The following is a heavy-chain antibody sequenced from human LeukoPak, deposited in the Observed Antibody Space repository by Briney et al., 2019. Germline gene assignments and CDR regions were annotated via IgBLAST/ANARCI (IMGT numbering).Heavy chain of an antibody. CDR2: ISSSSSYI. CDR3: ARALYYYDSSGTPFGAFDI. J-gene: IGHJ3*02. CDR1: GFTFSSYS. D-gene: IGHD3-22*01. Sequence: PGGSLRLSCAASGFTFSSYSMNWVRQAPGKGLEWVSSISSSSSYICYADSVKGRFTISRDNAKNSLYLQMNSLRAEDTAVYYCARALYYYDSSGTPFGAFDIWGQGTMVTVSS. V-gene: IGHV3-21*01.